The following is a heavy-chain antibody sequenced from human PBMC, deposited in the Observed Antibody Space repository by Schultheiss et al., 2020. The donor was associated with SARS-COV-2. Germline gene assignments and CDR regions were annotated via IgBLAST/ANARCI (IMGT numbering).Heavy chain of an antibody. V-gene: IGHV3-23*01. Sequence: GGSLRLSCAASGFTFSDYYMSWVRQAPGKGLEWVSAISGSGGSTYYADSVKGRFTISRDNSKNTLYLQMNSLRAEDTAVYYCARGPPGVVVVAWGQGTLVTVSS. CDR2: ISGSGGST. CDR1: GFTFSDYY. J-gene: IGHJ5*02. CDR3: ARGPPGVVVVA. D-gene: IGHD2-15*01.